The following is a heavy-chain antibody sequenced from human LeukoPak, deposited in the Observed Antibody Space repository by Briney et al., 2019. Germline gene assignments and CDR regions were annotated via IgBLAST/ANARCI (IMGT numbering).Heavy chain of an antibody. CDR1: GGSISGYY. CDR2: IYYNGIT. CDR3: AREGRGYCSSTSCYHYYYYYMDV. J-gene: IGHJ6*03. Sequence: SETLSLTCAVSGGSISGYYWIWIRQPPGKGLEWIGYIYYNGITNYNPSLKSRVTISVDTSKNQFSLKLSSVTAADTAVYYCAREGRGYCSSTSCYHYYYYYMDVWGKGTTVTVSS. D-gene: IGHD2-2*01. V-gene: IGHV4-59*12.